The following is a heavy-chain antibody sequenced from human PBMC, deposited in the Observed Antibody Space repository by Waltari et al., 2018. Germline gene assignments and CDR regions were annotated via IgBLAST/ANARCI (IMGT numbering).Heavy chain of an antibody. V-gene: IGHV3-48*04. J-gene: IGHJ4*02. CDR1: GFTFSSYS. CDR2: ISSSSSTI. CDR3: ASSDYYGSGSYYSDY. D-gene: IGHD3-10*01. Sequence: EVQLVESGGGLVQPGGSLRLSCAASGFTFSSYSMTWVRPAPGKGLEWFSYISSSSSTIYYADSVKGRFTISRDNAKNSLYLQMNSLRAEDTAVYYCASSDYYGSGSYYSDYWGQGTLVTVSS.